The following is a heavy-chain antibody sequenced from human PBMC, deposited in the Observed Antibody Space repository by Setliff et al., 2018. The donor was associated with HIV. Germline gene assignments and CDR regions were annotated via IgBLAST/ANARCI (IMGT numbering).Heavy chain of an antibody. Sequence: SETLSLTCSVSGASIRGHYWSWIRQSPGKGLEWIGNIYYSGNTNYNPSFKSRVTISLDTSRTQFSLRLSSVTAADTAVYYCARHSPNVGVRGDAFDIWGQGTVVTVSS. CDR2: IYYSGNT. CDR3: ARHSPNVGVRGDAFDI. V-gene: IGHV4-59*08. CDR1: GASIRGHY. J-gene: IGHJ3*02. D-gene: IGHD2-8*01.